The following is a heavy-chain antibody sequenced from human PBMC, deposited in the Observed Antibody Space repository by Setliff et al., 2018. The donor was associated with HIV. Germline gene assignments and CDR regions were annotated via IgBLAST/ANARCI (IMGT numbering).Heavy chain of an antibody. Sequence: PLETLSLTCDVSGGSISSDSYYWAWIRQPPGQGLEWIGTIYYSGSTHYNPSLKSRLTISVDMSKNQLSLKLSSVTAADTAVYYCLLWTGYYTYWFFDLWGRGALVT. CDR2: IYYSGST. CDR3: LLWTGYYTYWFFDL. D-gene: IGHD3-3*01. J-gene: IGHJ2*01. V-gene: IGHV4-39*07. CDR1: GGSISSDSYY.